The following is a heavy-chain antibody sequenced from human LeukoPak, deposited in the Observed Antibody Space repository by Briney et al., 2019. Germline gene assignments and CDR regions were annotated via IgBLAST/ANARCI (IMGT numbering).Heavy chain of an antibody. D-gene: IGHD3-3*01. CDR1: GGSFSGYY. CDR2: INHSGST. Sequence: PSETLSLTCAVYGGSFSGYYWSWIRQPPGKGLEWIGEINHSGSTNYNPSLKSRVTISVDTSKNQFSLKLSSVTAADTAVYYCARSSWGGYYFDYWGRGTLVTVSS. J-gene: IGHJ4*02. V-gene: IGHV4-34*01. CDR3: ARSSWGGYYFDY.